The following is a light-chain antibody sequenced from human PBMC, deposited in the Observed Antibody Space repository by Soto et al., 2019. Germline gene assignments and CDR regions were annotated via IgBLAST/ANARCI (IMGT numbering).Light chain of an antibody. CDR1: TSDVGGYNY. Sequence: QSALTQPASVSGSLGQSITLSCTGTTSDVGGYNYVSWYQQHPGKAPILMIYEVTNRPSGVSNRFSGSKSGNTASLTISGLQVEDEAEYYCGSYTGSITYVFCTGTQLTVL. J-gene: IGLJ1*01. CDR2: EVT. V-gene: IGLV2-14*01. CDR3: GSYTGSITYV.